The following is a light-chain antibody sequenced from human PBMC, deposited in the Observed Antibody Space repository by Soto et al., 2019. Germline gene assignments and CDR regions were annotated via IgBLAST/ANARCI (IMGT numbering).Light chain of an antibody. CDR2: EGT. CDR1: SSDVGASNR. V-gene: IGLV2-23*01. CDR3: CSSAGSNYV. Sequence: QSVLTQPASVSGSPGQSITISCTGTSSDVGASNRVSWCQQHPGKAPKFIIYEGTKRPSGVSNRFSGSKSGNTASLTISGLQAEDEADYYCCSSAGSNYVFGTGTKVTVL. J-gene: IGLJ1*01.